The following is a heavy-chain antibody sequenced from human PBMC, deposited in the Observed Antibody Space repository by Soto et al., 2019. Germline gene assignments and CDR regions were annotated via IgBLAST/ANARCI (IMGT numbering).Heavy chain of an antibody. V-gene: IGHV3-49*03. D-gene: IGHD6-13*01. Sequence: PGGSLELSWTASGFTFGNYAMSWSRQAPGKGLEWVGFIRSKAYGGTTEYAASVKGRFTISRDDSKSISYLQMNSLKTEDTAVYYCTRASYSSSWDAEYFDYWRKRPLVTVSS. CDR1: GFTFGNYA. CDR2: IRSKAYGGTT. CDR3: TRASYSSSWDAEYFDY. J-gene: IGHJ4*02.